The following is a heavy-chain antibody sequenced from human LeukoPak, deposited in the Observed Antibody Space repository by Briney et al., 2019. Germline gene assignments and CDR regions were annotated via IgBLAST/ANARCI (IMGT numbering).Heavy chain of an antibody. CDR3: ARKHSYGMGAFNI. V-gene: IGHV3-11*01. J-gene: IGHJ3*02. CDR2: ISSSGNTI. Sequence: PGGSLRLSCAASGFTFSDYYMSWLRQAPGKGLEWVSYISSSGNTIYYADSVKGRFTISRDNAKNSLFLQMNSLRAEGTAVYYCARKHSYGMGAFNIWGQGTMVNVSS. D-gene: IGHD5-18*01. CDR1: GFTFSDYY.